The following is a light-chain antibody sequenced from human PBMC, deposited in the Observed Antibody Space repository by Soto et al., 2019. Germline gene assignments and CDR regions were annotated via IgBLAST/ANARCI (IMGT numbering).Light chain of an antibody. J-gene: IGKJ4*01. CDR2: SAS. CDR1: QALSNY. Sequence: DIQLTQSPSVLSASVGDTGTSTCRASQALSNYLAWYQQKPGKAPDLLIYSASTFQSGVPSRCSGSGSETEFSLTIRALQPEDVATYYCQQLSRYPLTFGGGTKVDIK. V-gene: IGKV1-9*01. CDR3: QQLSRYPLT.